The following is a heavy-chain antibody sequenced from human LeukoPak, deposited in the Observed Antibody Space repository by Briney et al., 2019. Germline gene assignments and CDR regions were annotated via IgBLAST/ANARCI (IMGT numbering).Heavy chain of an antibody. Sequence: PSETLSLTCTVSGGSISNYFWSWIRQPPGKGLEWIGFIYNSVTNYNPSLKSRVTISVDTSKNQYSLELSSATAADTAVYYCARAKWSDYWGQGTLVTVSS. V-gene: IGHV4-59*01. CDR2: IYNSVT. CDR3: ARAKWSDY. J-gene: IGHJ4*02. CDR1: GGSISNYF. D-gene: IGHD2-15*01.